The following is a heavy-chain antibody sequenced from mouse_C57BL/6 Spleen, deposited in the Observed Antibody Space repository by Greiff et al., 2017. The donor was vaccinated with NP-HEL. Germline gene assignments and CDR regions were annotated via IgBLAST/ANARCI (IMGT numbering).Heavy chain of an antibody. D-gene: IGHD1-1*01. CDR1: GYAFSSSW. V-gene: IGHV1-82*01. CDR3: ARDFITTVVAPFAY. CDR2: IYPGDGDT. Sequence: VQLQQSGPELVKPGASVKISCKASGYAFSSSWMNWVKQRPGKGLEWIGRIYPGDGDTNYNGKFKGKATLTADKSSSTAYMQLSSLTSEDSAVYFCARDFITTVVAPFAYWGQGTLVTVSA. J-gene: IGHJ3*01.